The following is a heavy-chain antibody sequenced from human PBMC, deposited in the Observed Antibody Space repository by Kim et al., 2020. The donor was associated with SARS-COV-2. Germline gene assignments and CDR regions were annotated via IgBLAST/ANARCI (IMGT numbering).Heavy chain of an antibody. Sequence: GGSLRLSCAASGFTFSSYRMHWVRQAPGKGLEWVSGISWNSGSIGYADSVKGRFTISRDNAKNSLYLQMNSLRAEDTALYYCAKGVADYYDSSGYPSDAFDIWGQGTMVTVSS. J-gene: IGHJ3*02. CDR3: AKGVADYYDSSGYPSDAFDI. D-gene: IGHD3-22*01. CDR2: ISWNSGSI. V-gene: IGHV3-9*01. CDR1: GFTFSSYR.